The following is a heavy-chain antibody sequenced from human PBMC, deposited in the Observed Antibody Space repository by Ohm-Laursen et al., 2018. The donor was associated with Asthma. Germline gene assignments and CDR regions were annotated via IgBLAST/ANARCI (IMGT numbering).Heavy chain of an antibody. D-gene: IGHD2-15*01. CDR3: ARDPLKGVAATRWFDP. CDR1: GYTFSSYG. V-gene: IGHV3-30*12. J-gene: IGHJ5*02. Sequence: SLRLSCTASGYTFSSYGMHWVRQAPGKGLEWVAVISYDGSNKYYADSVKGRFTISRDNSKNTLYLQMNSLRAEDTAVYYCARDPLKGVAATRWFDPWGQGTLVTVSS. CDR2: ISYDGSNK.